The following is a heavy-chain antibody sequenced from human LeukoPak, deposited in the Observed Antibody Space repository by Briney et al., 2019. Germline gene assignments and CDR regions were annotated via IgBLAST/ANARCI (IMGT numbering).Heavy chain of an antibody. V-gene: IGHV5-51*01. Sequence: GESLKISCKASGCSFIDYWIGWVRQMPGKGLEWMGIIYPGDSDTRYSPSFEGQVTISSDKSITTAYLQWSSLKASDTAVYYCAKSNRGDGYNYWFDPWGQGTLVTVSS. D-gene: IGHD5-24*01. CDR1: GCSFIDYW. CDR3: AKSNRGDGYNYWFDP. CDR2: IYPGDSDT. J-gene: IGHJ5*02.